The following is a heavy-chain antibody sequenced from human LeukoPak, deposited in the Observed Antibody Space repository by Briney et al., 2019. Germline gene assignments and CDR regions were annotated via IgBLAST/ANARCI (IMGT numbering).Heavy chain of an antibody. Sequence: GGSLRLSCAASGFTFSSYSMNWVRQAPGKGLEWVSSISSSSSYIYYADSVKGRFTISRDNSKNTLYLQMNSLRAEDTAVYYCAREEIPPSVVVVVAANYGMDVWGQGTTVTVSS. CDR1: GFTFSSYS. V-gene: IGHV3-21*01. D-gene: IGHD2-15*01. CDR2: ISSSSSYI. CDR3: AREEIPPSVVVVVAANYGMDV. J-gene: IGHJ6*02.